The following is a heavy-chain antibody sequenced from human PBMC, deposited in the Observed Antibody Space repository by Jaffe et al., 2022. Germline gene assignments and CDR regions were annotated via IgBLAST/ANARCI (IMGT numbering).Heavy chain of an antibody. CDR3: AREGGNYGDSHDY. Sequence: EVQLVESGGGLVQPGGSLRLSCAASGFTFSSYSMNWVRQAPGKGLEWVSYISSSSSTIYYADSVKGRFTISRDNAKNSLYLQMNSLRAEDTAVYYCAREGGNYGDSHDYWGQGTLVTVSS. V-gene: IGHV3-48*01. J-gene: IGHJ4*02. CDR1: GFTFSSYS. CDR2: ISSSSSTI. D-gene: IGHD4-17*01.